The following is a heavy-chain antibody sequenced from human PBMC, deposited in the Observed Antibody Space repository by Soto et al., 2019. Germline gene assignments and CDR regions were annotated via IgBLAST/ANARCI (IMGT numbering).Heavy chain of an antibody. CDR2: ISSSGSVK. V-gene: IGHV3-48*03. CDR1: GFSFRNYE. Sequence: PGGSLRLSCVTSGFSFRNYEMNWVRQTPGKGPEWVAYISSSGSVKYYAVPVMGRFTISRDNAKNSLYVQMNSLRVEDTAVYYCARGKRQQLGDYWGQGXLVTVTS. CDR3: ARGKRQQLGDY. J-gene: IGHJ4*02. D-gene: IGHD6-13*01.